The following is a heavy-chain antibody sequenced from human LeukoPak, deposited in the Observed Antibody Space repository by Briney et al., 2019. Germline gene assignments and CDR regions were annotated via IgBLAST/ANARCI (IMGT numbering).Heavy chain of an antibody. CDR1: GYTFTSYY. CDR3: ARDGRRVATKTPYPGY. J-gene: IGHJ4*02. CDR2: INPSGGST. V-gene: IGHV1-46*01. Sequence: ASVKVSCKASGYTFTSYYMHWVRQAPGQGLEWMGIINPSGGSTSYAQKFQGRVTMTTDTSTSTAYMELRSLRSDDTAVYYCARDGRRVATKTPYPGYWGQGTLVTVSS. D-gene: IGHD5-24*01.